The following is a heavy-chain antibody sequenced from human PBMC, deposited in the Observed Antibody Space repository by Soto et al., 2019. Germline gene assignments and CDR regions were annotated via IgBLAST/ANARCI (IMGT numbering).Heavy chain of an antibody. CDR3: ARDSRYSGSYYTYFDY. Sequence: VQVSCKASGGTFSSYAISWVRQAPGQGLEWMGGIIPIFGTANYAQKFQGRVTITAVESTSTAYMELSSLRSEDTAVYYCARDSRYSGSYYTYFDYWGQGTLVTVSS. J-gene: IGHJ4*02. V-gene: IGHV1-69*13. D-gene: IGHD1-26*01. CDR1: GGTFSSYA. CDR2: IIPIFGTA.